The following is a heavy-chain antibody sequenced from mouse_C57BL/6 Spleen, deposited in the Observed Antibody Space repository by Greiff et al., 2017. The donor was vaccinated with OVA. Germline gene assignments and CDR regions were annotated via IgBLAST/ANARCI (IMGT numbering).Heavy chain of an antibody. D-gene: IGHD1-1*01. V-gene: IGHV5-4*01. Sequence: EVQGVESGGGLVKPGGSLKLSCAASGFTFSSYAMSWVRQTPEKRLEWVATISDGGSYTYYPDNVKGRFTISRDNAKNNLYLQMSHLKSEDTAMYYCARDPYYYGSSPYAMDYWGQGTSVTVSS. CDR1: GFTFSSYA. CDR2: ISDGGSYT. CDR3: ARDPYYYGSSPYAMDY. J-gene: IGHJ4*01.